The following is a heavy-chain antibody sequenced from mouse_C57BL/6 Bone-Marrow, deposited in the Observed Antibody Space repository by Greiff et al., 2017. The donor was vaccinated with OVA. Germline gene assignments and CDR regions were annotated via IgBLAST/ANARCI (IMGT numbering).Heavy chain of an antibody. CDR3: ARRGGLPSFDY. V-gene: IGHV1-80*01. J-gene: IGHJ2*01. CDR2: IYPGDGDT. Sequence: VQLQQPGAELVKPGASVKISCKASGYAFSSYWMNWVKQRPGKGLEWIGQIYPGDGDTNYNGKFKGKATLTADKSSSTAYMQLSSLTSEDSAVYFCARRGGLPSFDYWGQGTTLTVSS. CDR1: GYAFSSYW. D-gene: IGHD2-4*01.